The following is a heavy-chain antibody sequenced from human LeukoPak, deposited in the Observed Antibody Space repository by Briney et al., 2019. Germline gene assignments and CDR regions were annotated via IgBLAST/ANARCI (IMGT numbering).Heavy chain of an antibody. Sequence: ASVKASCKASGYTFTNYYMHWVRQAPGQGLEWMGIINPSGGSTSYAQKFQGRVTMTRDMSTSTVYMELSSLRSEDTAVYYCAREGTMVRGVKSPFYYYYMNVWGKGTTVTVSS. D-gene: IGHD3-10*01. CDR1: GYTFTNYY. V-gene: IGHV1-46*01. CDR2: INPSGGST. CDR3: AREGTMVRGVKSPFYYYYMNV. J-gene: IGHJ6*03.